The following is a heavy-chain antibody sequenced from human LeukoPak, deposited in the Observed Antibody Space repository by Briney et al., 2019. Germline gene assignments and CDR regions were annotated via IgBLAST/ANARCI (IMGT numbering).Heavy chain of an antibody. Sequence: GESLKISCKGSGSRFTSYWIGWVRQLPGKGLEWMGIIYPGDSDTRYSPSFQGQVTISADKSISTAYLQWSSLKASDTAMYYCARRLSSSSPKTYYYYYGMDVWGQGTTVTVSS. CDR1: GSRFTSYW. J-gene: IGHJ6*02. CDR3: ARRLSSSSPKTYYYYYGMDV. V-gene: IGHV5-51*01. D-gene: IGHD6-6*01. CDR2: IYPGDSDT.